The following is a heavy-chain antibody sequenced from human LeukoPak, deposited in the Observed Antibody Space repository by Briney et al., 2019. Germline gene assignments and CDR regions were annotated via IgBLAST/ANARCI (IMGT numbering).Heavy chain of an antibody. CDR1: GYTFTSYG. J-gene: IGHJ4*02. CDR2: ISANNGNT. V-gene: IGHV1-18*01. CDR3: ARDGSYYDSSGDYWAYYFDY. Sequence: ASVKLSCKASGYTFTSYGISWVRQAPGQGLEWMGWISANNGNTNYAQKLQGRVTMTTDTSTSTAYMELRSLRSDDTAVYYCARDGSYYDSSGDYWAYYFDYWGQGTLVTVSS. D-gene: IGHD3-22*01.